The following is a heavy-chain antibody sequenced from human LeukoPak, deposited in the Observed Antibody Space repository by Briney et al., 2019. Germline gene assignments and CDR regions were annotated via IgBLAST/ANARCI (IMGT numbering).Heavy chain of an antibody. Sequence: QAGGSLRLSCTASGFTFGDYALSWFRQAPGKGLEWVGFIRSKAYGGTTEYAASVEGRFTISRDDSKNTLYLQMNSLRAEDTAVYYCARDPGYSSGWYGPGGYWGQGTLVTVSS. D-gene: IGHD6-19*01. V-gene: IGHV3-49*03. J-gene: IGHJ4*02. CDR3: ARDPGYSSGWYGPGGY. CDR2: IRSKAYGGTT. CDR1: GFTFGDYA.